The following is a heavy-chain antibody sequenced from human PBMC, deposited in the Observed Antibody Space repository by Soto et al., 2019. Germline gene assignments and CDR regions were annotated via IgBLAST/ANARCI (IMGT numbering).Heavy chain of an antibody. D-gene: IGHD3-3*01. V-gene: IGHV3-23*01. CDR2: ISGSGGST. CDR3: ARPELYDFWSGYPPDY. Sequence: GGSLRLSCAASGFTFSSYAMSWFRQAPGKGLEWVSAISGSGGSTYYADSVKGRFTISRDNSKNTLYLQMNSLRAEDTAVYYCARPELYDFWSGYPPDYWGQGTLVTVSS. J-gene: IGHJ4*02. CDR1: GFTFSSYA.